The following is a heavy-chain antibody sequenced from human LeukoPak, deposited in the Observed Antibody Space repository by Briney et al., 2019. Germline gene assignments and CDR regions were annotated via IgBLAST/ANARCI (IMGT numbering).Heavy chain of an antibody. CDR2: IIPILGIA. V-gene: IGHV1-69*04. D-gene: IGHD1-7*01. CDR1: GGTFSSYA. J-gene: IGHJ4*02. CDR3: ARDRDWNYPTVFDY. Sequence: SVKVSCKASGGTFSSYAIRWVRQAPGQGLEWMGRIIPILGIANYAQKFQGRVTITADKSTSTAYMELSSLRSEDTAVYYCARDRDWNYPTVFDYWGQGTLVTVSS.